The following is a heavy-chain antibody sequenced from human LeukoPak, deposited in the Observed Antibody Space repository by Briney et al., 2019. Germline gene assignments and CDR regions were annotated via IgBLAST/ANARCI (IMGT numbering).Heavy chain of an antibody. CDR3: ARAGPFDY. Sequence: ASVKVFCKASGYTFNDYSINWVRQAPGQGLEDRGWIKTNTGNPTYAQGFTGRFVFSLDTSVSPEYLQITSLKADDSAVYYCARAGPFDYWGQGTLVTVSS. CDR2: IKTNTGNP. CDR1: GYTFNDYS. J-gene: IGHJ4*02. V-gene: IGHV7-4-1*02.